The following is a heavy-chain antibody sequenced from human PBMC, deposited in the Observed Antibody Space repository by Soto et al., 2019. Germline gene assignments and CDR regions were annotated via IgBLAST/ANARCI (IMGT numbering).Heavy chain of an antibody. V-gene: IGHV1-18*04. Sequence: GPEVKKPGASVRVFCMTSGYAFTSYGVNWVRQAPGQGLEWMGWIAPHSGRTTYLPKFQGRVTITADASTNTAYMELGSLSSDDTGIYFCARAATGSYHSAYWGQGTVVTVSS. CDR1: GYAFTSYG. J-gene: IGHJ4*02. CDR3: ARAATGSYHSAY. CDR2: IAPHSGRT. D-gene: IGHD3-10*01.